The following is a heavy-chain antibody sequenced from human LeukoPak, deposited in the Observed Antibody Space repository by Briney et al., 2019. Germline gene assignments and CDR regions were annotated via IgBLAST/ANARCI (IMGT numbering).Heavy chain of an antibody. CDR2: ISGSGGST. D-gene: IGHD6-19*01. J-gene: IGHJ4*02. CDR3: ANLRSGFPFDY. CDR1: GFTFSSYA. V-gene: IGHV3-23*01. Sequence: GGSLRLSCAASGFTFSSYATSWVRQAPGKGLEWVSAISGSGGSTYYADSVKGRFTISRDNSKNTLYLQMNSLRAEDTAVYYCANLRSGFPFDYWGQGTLVTVSS.